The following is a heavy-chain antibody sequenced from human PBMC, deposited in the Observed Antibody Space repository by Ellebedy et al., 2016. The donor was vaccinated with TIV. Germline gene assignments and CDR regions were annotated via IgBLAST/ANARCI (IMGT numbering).Heavy chain of an antibody. CDR3: ARDGYNLILGY. V-gene: IGHV3-21*01. D-gene: IGHD5-24*01. CDR2: ISSSSSYI. Sequence: GESLKISCAASGFTFSSYSMNWVRQAPGKGLEWVSSISSSSSYIYYADSVKGRFTISRDNAKNSLYLQMNSLRAEDTTVYYCARDGYNLILGYWGQGTLVTVSS. J-gene: IGHJ4*02. CDR1: GFTFSSYS.